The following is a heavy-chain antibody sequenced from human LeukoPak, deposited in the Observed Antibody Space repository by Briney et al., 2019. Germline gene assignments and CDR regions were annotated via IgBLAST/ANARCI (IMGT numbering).Heavy chain of an antibody. J-gene: IGHJ4*02. CDR3: AKGNWNDVYGAFDY. V-gene: IGHV1-8*01. CDR1: GYTFTSYD. Sequence: SLRLSCTASGYTFTSYDINWARQAPGQGLEWVGWINLNSGNTDYAQKFQGRVTMTRNTSMSTTYMEQSSRRSEDTAVYYCAKGNWNDVYGAFDYCGQGNLVTVSS. CDR2: INLNSGNT. D-gene: IGHD1-20*01.